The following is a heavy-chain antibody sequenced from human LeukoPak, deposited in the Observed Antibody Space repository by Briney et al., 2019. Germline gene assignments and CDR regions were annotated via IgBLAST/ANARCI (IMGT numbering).Heavy chain of an antibody. D-gene: IGHD4/OR15-4a*01. J-gene: IGHJ4*02. V-gene: IGHV3-7*01. CDR1: GFTFSDYW. CDR2: IKQEGSEK. Sequence: GGSLRLSCAASGFTFSDYWMYWVRQAPGKGLEWVANIKQEGSEKYYVDSVKGRFTISRDNAKNSLYLQMNSLRAEDTAVYYCARGRWLGYWGQGTLVTVSS. CDR3: ARGRWLGY.